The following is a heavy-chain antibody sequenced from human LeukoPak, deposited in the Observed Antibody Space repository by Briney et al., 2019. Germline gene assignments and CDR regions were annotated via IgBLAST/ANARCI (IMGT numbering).Heavy chain of an antibody. D-gene: IGHD3-3*01. Sequence: SVRVSCKASGGTFSSYAISWVRQAPGQGLEWRGGIIPIFGTANYAQKFQGRVTITADKSTSTPYMELSTLRSEDTALYSCARVAYDFWSGYYIDYWGQGTLVTVSP. CDR1: GGTFSSYA. J-gene: IGHJ4*02. CDR3: ARVAYDFWSGYYIDY. CDR2: IIPIFGTA. V-gene: IGHV1-69*06.